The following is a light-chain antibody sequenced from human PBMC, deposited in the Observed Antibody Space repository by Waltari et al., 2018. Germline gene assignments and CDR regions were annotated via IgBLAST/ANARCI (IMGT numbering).Light chain of an antibody. CDR1: SRHSDYN. J-gene: IGLJ3*02. CDR2: LEGSGTY. V-gene: IGLV4-60*03. CDR3: ETWDNTHE. Sequence: QPVLTQSSSASASLGSSVKLNCTLISRHSDYNIACHQQQPGKAPRFLMQLEGSGTYTTGSRVPDRFSRSSSGADRYLTISHLQSEDAADYYCETWDNTHEFGGGTKLTVL.